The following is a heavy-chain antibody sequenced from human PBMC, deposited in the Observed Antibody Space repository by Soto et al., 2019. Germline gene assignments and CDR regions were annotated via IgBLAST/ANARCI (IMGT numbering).Heavy chain of an antibody. CDR3: ARVDGTNGVCFV. CDR1: GGTFSSYA. V-gene: IGHV1-69*13. Sequence: GASVKVSCKASGGTFSSYAISWVRQAPGQGLEWMGGIIPIFGTANYAQKFQGRVTITADESTSTAYMELSSLRSEDTAVYYCARVDGTNGVCFVWGQGTLVTVSS. D-gene: IGHD2-8*01. J-gene: IGHJ4*02. CDR2: IIPIFGTA.